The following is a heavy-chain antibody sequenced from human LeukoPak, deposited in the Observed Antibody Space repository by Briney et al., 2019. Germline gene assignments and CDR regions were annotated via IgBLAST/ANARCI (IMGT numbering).Heavy chain of an antibody. CDR1: GFTFSSNW. J-gene: IGHJ4*02. Sequence: GGSLRLSCAASGFTFSSNWMSWVRQAPGKGLEWVGNIKEDGSVKYYVDSVKGRFTISRDNAKNTLYLQMSSLRAEDTAVYYCVQGGNYYGSGTYLHYWGQGTLVTVSS. V-gene: IGHV3-7*02. D-gene: IGHD3-10*01. CDR3: VQGGNYYGSGTYLHY. CDR2: IKEDGSVK.